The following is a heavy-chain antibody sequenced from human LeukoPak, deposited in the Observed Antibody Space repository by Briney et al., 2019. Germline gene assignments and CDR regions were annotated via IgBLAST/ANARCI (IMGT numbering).Heavy chain of an antibody. V-gene: IGHV3-30*18. CDR1: GFTFSSYD. Sequence: GGSLRLSCAASGFTFSSYDMHWVRQAPGKGLEWVAVISYDGSNKYYADSVKGRFTISRDNSKNTLYLQMNSLRAEDTAVYYCAKDFRSSSGDVWGKGTTVTVSS. CDR3: AKDFRSSSGDV. D-gene: IGHD6-6*01. CDR2: ISYDGSNK. J-gene: IGHJ6*04.